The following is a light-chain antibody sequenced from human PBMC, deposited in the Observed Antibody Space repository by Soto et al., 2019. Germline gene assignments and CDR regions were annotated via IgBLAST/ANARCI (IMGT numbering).Light chain of an antibody. CDR2: EVN. CDR1: SSDVGRYHY. V-gene: IGLV2-14*01. J-gene: IGLJ1*01. Sequence: QSALTQPASVSGSPGQSITISCTGTSSDVGRYHYVSWYQQHPGKAPKLMIYEVNNRPPGISNRFSGSKSGNTASLTISGLQAEDEADYYCSSFTSTSTYVLGTGTKLTV. CDR3: SSFTSTSTYV.